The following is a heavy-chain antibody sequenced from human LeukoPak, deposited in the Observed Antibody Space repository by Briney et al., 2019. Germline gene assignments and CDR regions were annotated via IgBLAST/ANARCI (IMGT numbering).Heavy chain of an antibody. CDR3: AKDRGDYHSGNENYFDR. V-gene: IGHV3-23*01. Sequence: PGGSLRLSCAASGFTFSSYAMSWVRQAPGKGLEWVSGIGGSGGSTYFADSVKGRFIISRDNSKNTLYLQMSSLRAEDTAVYYCAKDRGDYHSGNENYFDRWGQGTQVTVSS. D-gene: IGHD3-10*01. CDR2: IGGSGGST. CDR1: GFTFSSYA. J-gene: IGHJ5*02.